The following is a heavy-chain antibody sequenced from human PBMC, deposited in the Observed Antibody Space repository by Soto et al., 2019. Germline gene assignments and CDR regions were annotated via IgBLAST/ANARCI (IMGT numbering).Heavy chain of an antibody. CDR2: ISAYNGNT. CDR3: ARDGSYYDSSGYNSVFDY. J-gene: IGHJ4*02. V-gene: IGHV1-18*01. Sequence: ASVKVSCKASGYTFTSYGISWVRRAPGQGLEWMGWISAYNGNTNYAQKLQGRVTMTTDTSTSTAYMELRSLRSDDTAVYYCARDGSYYDSSGYNSVFDYWGQGTLVTVSS. CDR1: GYTFTSYG. D-gene: IGHD3-22*01.